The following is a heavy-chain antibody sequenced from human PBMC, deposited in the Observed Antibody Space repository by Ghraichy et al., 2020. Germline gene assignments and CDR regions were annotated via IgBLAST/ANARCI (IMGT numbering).Heavy chain of an antibody. D-gene: IGHD1-26*01. J-gene: IGHJ3*02. V-gene: IGHV3-11*06. CDR2: ISSSSSYT. CDR1: GFTFSDYY. Sequence: LSLTCAASGFTFSDYYMSWIRQAPGKGLEWVSYISSSSSYTNYADSVKGRFTISRDNAKNSLYLQMNSLSAEDTAVYYCARDRRVGGPPGSDFDIWGQGTMVTVSS. CDR3: ARDRRVGGPPGSDFDI.